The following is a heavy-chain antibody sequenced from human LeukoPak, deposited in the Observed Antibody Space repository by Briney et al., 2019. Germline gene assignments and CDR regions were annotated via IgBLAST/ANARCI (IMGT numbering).Heavy chain of an antibody. CDR1: GFTVSSNY. CDR2: IYGGGST. V-gene: IGHV3-53*01. D-gene: IGHD6-13*01. J-gene: IGHJ4*02. CDR3: AHSSSRYDFEN. Sequence: GGSLRLSCAASGFTVSSNYLSWVRQGPGKGLEWVSVIYGGGSTYYADSVKGRFTISRDISENTLYLQMNSLGAEDTAVYYCAHSSSRYDFENWGQGTLVTVSS.